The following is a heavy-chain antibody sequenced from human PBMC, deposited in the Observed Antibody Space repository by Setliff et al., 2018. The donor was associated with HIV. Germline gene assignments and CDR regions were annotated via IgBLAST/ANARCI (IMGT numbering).Heavy chain of an antibody. CDR2: VSNTGRRT. Sequence: PGESLKISCAASTFSVSDYAMSWVRQAPGKGLEWVSAVSNTGRRTFYADSVKGRFTISKDNFENVVYLQMNSLRVDDTAVYYCVKDAYSSGKPGISWGQGTQVTVPS. D-gene: IGHD3-22*01. J-gene: IGHJ4*02. CDR3: VKDAYSSGKPGIS. CDR1: TFSVSDYA. V-gene: IGHV3-23*05.